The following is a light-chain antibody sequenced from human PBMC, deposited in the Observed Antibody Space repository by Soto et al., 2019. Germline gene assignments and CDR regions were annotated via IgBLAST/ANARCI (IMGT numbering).Light chain of an antibody. Sequence: QSALTQPASVSGSPGQSITISCTGTSSDVGSYNLVSWYQQHPGKAPKLMIYEGSKRASGVSNRFSGSKSGNTASLTISGLQAEDEADYYCCSYAGSSVSLVFGGGTKLTVL. CDR3: CSYAGSSVSLV. J-gene: IGLJ2*01. CDR1: SSDVGSYNL. V-gene: IGLV2-23*01. CDR2: EGS.